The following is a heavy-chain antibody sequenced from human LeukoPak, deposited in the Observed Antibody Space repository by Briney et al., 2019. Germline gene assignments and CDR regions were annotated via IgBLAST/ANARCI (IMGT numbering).Heavy chain of an antibody. CDR1: GFTFSSYG. CDR2: IRYDGSNK. J-gene: IGHJ4*02. D-gene: IGHD3-3*01. V-gene: IGHV3-30*02. Sequence: GGSLRLSCAASGFTFSSYGMHWVRQAPGKGLEWVAFIRYDGSNKYYADSGKGRFTISRDNSKNTLYLQMNSLRAEDTAVYYCAKDPLARLRFLEWLLFDYWGQGTLVTVSS. CDR3: AKDPLARLRFLEWLLFDY.